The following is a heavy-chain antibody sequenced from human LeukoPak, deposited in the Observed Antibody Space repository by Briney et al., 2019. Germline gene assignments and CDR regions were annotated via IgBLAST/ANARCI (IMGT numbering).Heavy chain of an antibody. CDR2: ISFDGSNK. CDR3: VMSATGSYPMGFDY. Sequence: GGPLRLSCAASGFTFSNYGIHWVRQAPGKGLEWVAVISFDGSNKYYADSVKGRFTISRDNSKNTLYLQMNSLRAEDTAVYYCVMSATGSYPMGFDYWGQGTLVSVSS. CDR1: GFTFSNYG. D-gene: IGHD1-26*01. J-gene: IGHJ4*02. V-gene: IGHV3-30*03.